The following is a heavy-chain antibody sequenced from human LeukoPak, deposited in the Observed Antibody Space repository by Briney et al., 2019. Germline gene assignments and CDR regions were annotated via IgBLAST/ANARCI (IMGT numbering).Heavy chain of an antibody. CDR2: IYTSGST. D-gene: IGHD6-13*01. Sequence: SETLSLTCTVSGGSISSSSYYWGWIRQPPGKGLEWIGRIYTSGSTNYNPSLKSRVTMSVDTSKNQFSLKLSSVTAADTAVYYCARVLFNSSSWYTFDYWGQGTLVTVSS. V-gene: IGHV4-39*07. J-gene: IGHJ4*02. CDR1: GGSISSSSYY. CDR3: ARVLFNSSSWYTFDY.